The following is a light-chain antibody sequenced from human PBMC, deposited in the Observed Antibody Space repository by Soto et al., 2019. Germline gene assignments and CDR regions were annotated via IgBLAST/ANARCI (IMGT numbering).Light chain of an antibody. CDR1: QSVSSSY. V-gene: IGKV3-20*01. CDR2: GVS. Sequence: EIVLTQSPGTLSLSPGKRATLSCRASQSVSSSYLAWYQQKPGQTPRLLIHGVSSRATGIPDRFSGSGSGTAFTLTISRLEPEDFAVYYCHQYGKSPWTFGQGTKVDIK. CDR3: HQYGKSPWT. J-gene: IGKJ1*01.